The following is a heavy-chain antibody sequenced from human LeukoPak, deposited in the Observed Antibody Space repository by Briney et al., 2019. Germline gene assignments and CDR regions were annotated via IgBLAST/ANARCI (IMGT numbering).Heavy chain of an antibody. V-gene: IGHV4-34*01. CDR2: INHSGST. D-gene: IGHD3-10*01. CDR3: ARGNRWFGELLTCFDP. Sequence: PSETLSLTCAVYGGSFSGYYWSWIRQPPGKGLEWIGEINHSGSTNYNPSRKSRVTISVDTSKNQFSLKLSSVTAADTAVYYCARGNRWFGELLTCFDPWGQGTLVTVSS. CDR1: GGSFSGYY. J-gene: IGHJ5*02.